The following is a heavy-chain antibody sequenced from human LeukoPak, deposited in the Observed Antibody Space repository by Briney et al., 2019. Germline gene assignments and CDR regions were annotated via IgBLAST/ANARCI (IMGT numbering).Heavy chain of an antibody. CDR3: VKDQGWFGELRKYYFDY. CDR2: ISGSGGST. CDR1: GFTFSSYA. Sequence: GGSLRLSCAASGFTFSSYAMSWVRQAPGKGLEWVSAISGSGGSTYYADSVRGRFTISRDNSKNTLYLQMNSLRAEDTAVYYCVKDQGWFGELRKYYFDYWGQGTLVTVSS. J-gene: IGHJ4*02. D-gene: IGHD3-10*01. V-gene: IGHV3-23*01.